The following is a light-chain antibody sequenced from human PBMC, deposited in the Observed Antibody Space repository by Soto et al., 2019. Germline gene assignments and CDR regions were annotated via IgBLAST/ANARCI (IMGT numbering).Light chain of an antibody. CDR1: SSDVGGYNY. CDR2: EVS. J-gene: IGLJ1*01. Sequence: QSALTQPPAVSGSPGQSISISCTGTSSDVGGYNYVSWYQQHPGKAPKLMIYEVSNRPSGVSNRFSGYKSGNTASLTISGRQAEDEADYYCSSYTSSSTYVFGTGTKVTVL. CDR3: SSYTSSSTYV. V-gene: IGLV2-14*01.